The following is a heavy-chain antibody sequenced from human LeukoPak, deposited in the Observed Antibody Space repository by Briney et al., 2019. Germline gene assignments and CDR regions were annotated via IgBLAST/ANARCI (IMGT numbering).Heavy chain of an antibody. Sequence: GGSLRLSCAASGFTFSSYWMSWGRQAPGKGLEWVANIKQDGSEKYYVDSVKGRFTISRDNAKNSLYLQMNSLRAEDTAVYYCARERYSSSWYVSYYYYYYMDVWGKGTTVTISS. CDR1: GFTFSSYW. J-gene: IGHJ6*03. D-gene: IGHD6-13*01. V-gene: IGHV3-7*01. CDR2: IKQDGSEK. CDR3: ARERYSSSWYVSYYYYYYMDV.